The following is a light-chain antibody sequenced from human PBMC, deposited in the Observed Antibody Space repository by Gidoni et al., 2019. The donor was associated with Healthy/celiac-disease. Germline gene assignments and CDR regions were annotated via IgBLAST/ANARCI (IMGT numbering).Light chain of an antibody. CDR1: QSVSSSY. CDR2: GAS. Sequence: DIVLTQSPGTLSLSPGERATLSCRASQSVSSSYLAWYQQKPGQAPRLLIYGASSRATGIPDRFSGSGSGTDFTLTISRLEPEDFAVYYCQQYGSSPRIFTFGPGTKVDIK. CDR3: QQYGSSPRIFT. V-gene: IGKV3-20*01. J-gene: IGKJ3*01.